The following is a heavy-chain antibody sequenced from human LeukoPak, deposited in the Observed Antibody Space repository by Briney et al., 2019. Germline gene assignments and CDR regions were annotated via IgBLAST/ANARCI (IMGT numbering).Heavy chain of an antibody. V-gene: IGHV3-11*04. Sequence: GGSLRLSCAASGFTFSDYYMSWIRQAPGKGLEWVSYISSSGSTIYYADSAKGRFTISRDNAKNSLYLQMDSLRAEDTAVYYCATVIAAAGTQGFDYWGQGTLVTVSS. D-gene: IGHD6-13*01. J-gene: IGHJ4*02. CDR2: ISSSGSTI. CDR3: ATVIAAAGTQGFDY. CDR1: GFTFSDYY.